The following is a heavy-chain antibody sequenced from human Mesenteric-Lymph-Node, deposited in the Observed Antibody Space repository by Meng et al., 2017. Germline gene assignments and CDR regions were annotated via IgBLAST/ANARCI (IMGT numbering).Heavy chain of an antibody. Sequence: GGSLRLSCAASGFKFSSFAMSWVRQAPGKGLEWVSGMRGFSSTTTYCADSVKGRFTISRDNAKNTLYLQMNSLRPEDTAVYYCARAPPNYIGSYYYFDYWGQGTLVTVSS. V-gene: IGHV3-23*01. CDR3: ARAPPNYIGSYYYFDY. D-gene: IGHD1-26*01. CDR2: MRGFSSTTT. J-gene: IGHJ4*02. CDR1: GFKFSSFA.